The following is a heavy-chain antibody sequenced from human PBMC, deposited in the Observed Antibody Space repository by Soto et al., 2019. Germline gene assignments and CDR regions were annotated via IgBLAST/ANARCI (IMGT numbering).Heavy chain of an antibody. V-gene: IGHV3-23*01. Sequence: GGSLRLSCAASGFTFSSYAMSWVRQAPGKGLEWVSAISGSGGSTYYADSVKGRFTISRDNSKNTLYLQMNSLRAEDTAVYYCAEQQQLVEYYFDYWGQGTLVTISS. CDR1: GFTFSSYA. CDR3: AEQQQLVEYYFDY. J-gene: IGHJ4*02. D-gene: IGHD6-13*01. CDR2: ISGSGGST.